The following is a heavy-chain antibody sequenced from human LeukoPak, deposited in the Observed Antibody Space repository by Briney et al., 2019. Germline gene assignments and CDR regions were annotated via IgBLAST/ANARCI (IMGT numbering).Heavy chain of an antibody. D-gene: IGHD6-13*01. Sequence: SQTLSLTCTVSGGSISSGGYYWSWIRQPPGKGLEWIGEINHSGSTNYNPSLKSRVTISVDTSKNQFSLKLSSVTAADTAVYYCARGSSKVVAAAGYGMDVWGQGTTVTVSS. V-gene: IGHV4-30-2*01. CDR2: INHSGST. CDR1: GGSISSGGYY. CDR3: ARGSSKVVAAAGYGMDV. J-gene: IGHJ6*02.